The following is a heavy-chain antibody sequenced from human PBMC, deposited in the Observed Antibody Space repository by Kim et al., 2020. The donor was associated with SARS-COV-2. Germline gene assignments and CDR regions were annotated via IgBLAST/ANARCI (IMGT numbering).Heavy chain of an antibody. Sequence: YPRTSATRYSQSVQGQVAISADKSISTAYLQWSSLKASDTSMYYCARIGDYWGQGTLVTVSS. CDR3: ARIGDY. V-gene: IGHV5-51*01. CDR2: YPRTSAT. D-gene: IGHD2-15*01. J-gene: IGHJ4*02.